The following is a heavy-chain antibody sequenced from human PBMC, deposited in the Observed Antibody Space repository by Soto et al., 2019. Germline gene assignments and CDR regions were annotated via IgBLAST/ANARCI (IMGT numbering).Heavy chain of an antibody. CDR1: GYTFTSYD. V-gene: IGHV1-8*01. Sequence: QVQLVQSGAEVKKPGASVKVSCKASGYTFTSYDINWVRLATGQGLEWMGWMNPNSGDPGYAQKFRAKVAWPRNPPKTKAYMERSGLTSEDPAVYYCALDPARGGGLGFWGQGTLVTVSS. D-gene: IGHD5-18*01. J-gene: IGHJ4*02. CDR3: ALDPARGGGLGF. CDR2: MNPNSGDP.